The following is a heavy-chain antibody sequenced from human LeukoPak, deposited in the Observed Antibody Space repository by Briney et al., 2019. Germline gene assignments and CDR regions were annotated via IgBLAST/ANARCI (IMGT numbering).Heavy chain of an antibody. Sequence: GGSLRLSCAASGFTFSSYSMNWVRQAPGKGLEWVSYISSSSSTIYYADSVKGRFTISRDNAKNSLYLQMNSLRAEDTAVYYCAREHVGVVSLYFDYWGQGTLVTVSS. V-gene: IGHV3-48*04. CDR3: AREHVGVVSLYFDY. CDR1: GFTFSSYS. D-gene: IGHD3-3*01. J-gene: IGHJ4*02. CDR2: ISSSSSTI.